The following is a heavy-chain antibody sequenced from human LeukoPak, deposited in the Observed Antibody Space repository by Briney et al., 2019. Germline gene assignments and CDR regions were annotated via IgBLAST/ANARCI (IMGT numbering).Heavy chain of an antibody. CDR1: GFTFDKAW. CDR2: IRYDGSNK. D-gene: IGHD6-13*01. CDR3: AKAPSSSRYYYYYYMDV. J-gene: IGHJ6*03. V-gene: IGHV3-30*02. Sequence: GGSLRLSCAASGFTFDKAWMTWVRQAPGKGLEWVAFIRYDGSNKYYADSVKGRFTISRDNSKNTLYLQMNSLRAEDTAVYYCAKAPSSSRYYYYYYMDVWGKGTTVTISS.